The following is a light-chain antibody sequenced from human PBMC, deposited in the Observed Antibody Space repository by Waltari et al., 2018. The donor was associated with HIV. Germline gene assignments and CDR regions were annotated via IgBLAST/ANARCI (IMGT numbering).Light chain of an antibody. Sequence: QSALTQPPSASGSPGQSVTISCTGTKNDIGNSDYVAWYQQHPGKPPKLIISEVTKRPSGVPNRFSGAKSGNTASLTVSRLQAEDEADDYCSSSANTNDFYVVFGGGTKLTVL. CDR2: EVT. CDR1: KNDIGNSDY. CDR3: SSSANTNDFYVV. V-gene: IGLV2-8*01. J-gene: IGLJ2*01.